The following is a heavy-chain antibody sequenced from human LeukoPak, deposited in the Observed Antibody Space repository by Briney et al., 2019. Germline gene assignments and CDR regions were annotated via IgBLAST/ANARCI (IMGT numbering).Heavy chain of an antibody. CDR1: GFTFSDYY. CDR3: GGGQWTSDY. CDR2: ISSSSSYT. Sequence: GGSLRLSCAASGFTFSDYYMSWIRQAPGKGLEWVSYISSSSSYTKNADAVKGRFTISRDNAKKSVYLQMNSLRAEDTAVYYCGGGQWTSDYWGQGTLVTVSS. V-gene: IGHV3-11*05. D-gene: IGHD3/OR15-3a*01. J-gene: IGHJ4*02.